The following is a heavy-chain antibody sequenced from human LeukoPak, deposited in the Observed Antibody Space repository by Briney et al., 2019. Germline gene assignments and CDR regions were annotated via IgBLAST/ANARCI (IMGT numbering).Heavy chain of an antibody. Sequence: ASVKVSCKASEYAFTGYYMHWVRQAPGQGLEWMGWMNPNSGDTTYAQKFQGRVTMTRDTSISTAYMELSRLRSDDTAVYYCARVADYSPGLTNVPYWGQGTLVTVSS. D-gene: IGHD1-26*01. V-gene: IGHV1-2*02. J-gene: IGHJ4*02. CDR2: MNPNSGDT. CDR1: EYAFTGYY. CDR3: ARVADYSPGLTNVPY.